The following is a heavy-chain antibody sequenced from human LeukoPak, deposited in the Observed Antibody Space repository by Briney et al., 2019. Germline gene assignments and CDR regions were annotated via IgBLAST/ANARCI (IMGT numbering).Heavy chain of an antibody. CDR2: ISYDGSNK. J-gene: IGHJ3*02. V-gene: IGHV3-30*03. D-gene: IGHD4-17*01. Sequence: GGSLRLSCAASGFTFSSYAMSWVRQAPGKGLEWVAVISYDGSNKYYADSVKGRFTISRDNAQNSLYLQMNSLRAEDSSVHYCARPTTVTTISADAFDIWGQGTMVTVSS. CDR1: GFTFSSYA. CDR3: ARPTTVTTISADAFDI.